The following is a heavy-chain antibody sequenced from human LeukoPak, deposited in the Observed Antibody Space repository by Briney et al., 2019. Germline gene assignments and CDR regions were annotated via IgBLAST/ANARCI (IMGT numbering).Heavy chain of an antibody. J-gene: IGHJ3*02. CDR2: ISYDGSNK. CDR3: AKRLEKYCGGDCSDAFDI. CDR1: GFTFSSYG. D-gene: IGHD2-21*02. Sequence: GRSLRLSCAASGFTFSSYGMHWVRQALGKGLEWVAVISYDGSNKYYADSVKGRFTISRDNSKNTLYLQMNSLRAEDTAVYYCAKRLEKYCGGDCSDAFDIWGQGTMVTVSS. V-gene: IGHV3-30*18.